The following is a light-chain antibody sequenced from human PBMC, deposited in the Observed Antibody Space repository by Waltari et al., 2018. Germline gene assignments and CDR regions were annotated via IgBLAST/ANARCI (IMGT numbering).Light chain of an antibody. CDR1: QSVSTF. Sequence: EVVLTQFPGTLSLSPGERATLFCRASQSVSTFLAWDQQKAGQAPRLLIYGASRRATVIPDRCSGSGAGTDFSLTISRLEPEDFAVYYCQNHERLPATFDQGTKVEIK. CDR3: QNHERLPAT. V-gene: IGKV3-20*01. CDR2: GAS. J-gene: IGKJ1*01.